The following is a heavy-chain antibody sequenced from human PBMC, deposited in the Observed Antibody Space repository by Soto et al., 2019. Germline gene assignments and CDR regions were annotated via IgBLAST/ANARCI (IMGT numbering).Heavy chain of an antibody. D-gene: IGHD2-21*02. CDR2: IIPIFGTA. CDR1: GGTFSSYA. J-gene: IGHJ6*02. CDR3: AVGIVVVTAINPDGGYYYYGMDV. Sequence: SVKVSCKASGGTFSSYAISWVRQAPGQGLEWMGGIIPIFGTANYAQKFQGRVTITADKSTSTAYMELSSLRSEDTAVYYCAVGIVVVTAINPDGGYYYYGMDVWGQGTTVTVSS. V-gene: IGHV1-69*06.